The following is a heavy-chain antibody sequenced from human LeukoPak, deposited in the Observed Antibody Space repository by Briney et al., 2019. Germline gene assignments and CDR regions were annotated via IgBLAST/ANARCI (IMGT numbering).Heavy chain of an antibody. D-gene: IGHD5-18*01. CDR1: GYTFTSYY. CDR3: ARDLGIQLWFKGSAFDI. J-gene: IGHJ3*02. Sequence: ASVKVSCKASGYTFTSYYMHWVRQAPGQGLEWMGIINPSGGSTSYAQKFQGRVTMTRDTSTSTVYMELSSLRSEDTAVYYCARDLGIQLWFKGSAFDIWGRGTMVTVSS. V-gene: IGHV1-46*01. CDR2: INPSGGST.